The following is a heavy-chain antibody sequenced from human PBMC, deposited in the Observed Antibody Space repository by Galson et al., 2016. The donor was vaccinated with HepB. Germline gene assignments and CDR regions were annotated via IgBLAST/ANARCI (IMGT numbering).Heavy chain of an antibody. CDR1: GFSFSTYW. CDR2: IKEDGSET. V-gene: IGHV3-7*01. D-gene: IGHD3-10*01. Sequence: SLTLSCAASGFSFSTYWVAWVRQAPGTGPEWVATIKEDGSETFYADSVKGRFSISRDNAKNPVYLQMNSLRAEDTAVYYCLGFGYWGQGTLVTVSS. CDR3: LGFGY. J-gene: IGHJ4*02.